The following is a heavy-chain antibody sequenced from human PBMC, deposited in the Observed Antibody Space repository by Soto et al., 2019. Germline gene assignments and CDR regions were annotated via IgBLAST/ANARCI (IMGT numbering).Heavy chain of an antibody. CDR1: GFTFSSYA. Sequence: AGGSLRLSCSASGFTFSSYAMHWVRPAPGKGLEYVSAISSNGGSTYYADSVKGRFTISRDNSKNTLYLQMSSLRAEDTAVYYCVKDPGFIPDYGDDYWGQGTLVTVSS. CDR3: VKDPGFIPDYGDDY. V-gene: IGHV3-64D*08. J-gene: IGHJ4*02. D-gene: IGHD4-17*01. CDR2: ISSNGGST.